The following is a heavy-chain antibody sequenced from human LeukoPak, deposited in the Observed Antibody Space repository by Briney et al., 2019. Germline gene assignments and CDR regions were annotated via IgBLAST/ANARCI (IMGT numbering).Heavy chain of an antibody. CDR2: ISYGGSNK. Sequence: PGGSLRLSCAASGFTFSSYGMHWVRQAPGKGLEWVAVISYGGSNKYYADSVKGRFTISRDNSKNTLYLQMNSLRAEDTAVYYCAKRIVGPYFYYFDYWGQGTLVTVSS. J-gene: IGHJ4*02. CDR1: GFTFSSYG. V-gene: IGHV3-30*18. CDR3: AKRIVGPYFYYFDY. D-gene: IGHD1-26*01.